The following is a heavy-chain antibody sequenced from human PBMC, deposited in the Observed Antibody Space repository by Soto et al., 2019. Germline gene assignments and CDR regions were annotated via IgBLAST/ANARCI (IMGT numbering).Heavy chain of an antibody. J-gene: IGHJ4*02. CDR3: AREGSSIAIDY. Sequence: GGSLRLSCAASGFTFSSYWMIWVRQAPVNGLEFVANIKQYLSEKYYVDSVKGRFTISRYNAKNSLYLQMNSLRAYDTAVYYCAREGSSIAIDYWGQGTMVTVSS. V-gene: IGHV3-7*01. CDR2: IKQYLSEK. CDR1: GFTFSSYW. D-gene: IGHD6-13*01.